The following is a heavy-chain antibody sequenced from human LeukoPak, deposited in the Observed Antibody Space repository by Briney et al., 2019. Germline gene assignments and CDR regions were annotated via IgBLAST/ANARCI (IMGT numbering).Heavy chain of an antibody. J-gene: IGHJ3*02. V-gene: IGHV1-8*03. CDR1: GYTFTSYD. CDR2: MNPNSGNT. D-gene: IGHD3-3*01. CDR3: ARGRSVLRFLEWFPTSHAFDI. Sequence: ASVKVSCKASGYTFTSYDINWVRQATGQGLEWMGWMNPNSGNTGYAQKFQGRVTITRNTSISTAYMELSSLRSEDTAVHYCARGRSVLRFLEWFPTSHAFDIWGQGTMVTVSS.